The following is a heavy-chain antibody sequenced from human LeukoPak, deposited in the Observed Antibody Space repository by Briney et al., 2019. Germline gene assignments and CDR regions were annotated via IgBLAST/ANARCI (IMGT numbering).Heavy chain of an antibody. J-gene: IGHJ6*03. V-gene: IGHV1-2*02. CDR1: GYTFTGYY. Sequence: ASVKVSCKASGYTFTGYYMHWVRQAPGQGLEWMGWINPNSGGTNYAQKFQGRVTMTRDTSISTAYMELSRLRSDDTAVYYCARDPSSGWLRVSYYYYYMDVWGKGTTVTVSS. CDR2: INPNSGGT. D-gene: IGHD6-19*01. CDR3: ARDPSSGWLRVSYYYYYMDV.